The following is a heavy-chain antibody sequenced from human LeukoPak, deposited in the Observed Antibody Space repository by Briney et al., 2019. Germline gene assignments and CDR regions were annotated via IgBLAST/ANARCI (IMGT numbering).Heavy chain of an antibody. CDR3: GRAFPPLRTSSAGDL. CDR1: GFTFSDYD. D-gene: IGHD3-16*01. J-gene: IGHJ4*02. CDR2: ISGLSTHI. V-gene: IGHV3-69-1*02. Sequence: GGSLRLSCSASGFTFSDYDMNWVRQAPGKGLEWVSSISGLSTHIYYVDSVKGRFSISRDNAKTSVYLQMNSLGVEDTAIYYCGRAFPPLRTSSAGDLWGQGILVTVSS.